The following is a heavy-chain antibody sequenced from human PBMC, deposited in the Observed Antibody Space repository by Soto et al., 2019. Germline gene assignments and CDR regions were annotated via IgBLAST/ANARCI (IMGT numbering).Heavy chain of an antibody. Sequence: PGGSLRLSWAAAGFHFRSYAIHWVRQAPGKGLEWVTIISYDEIYKYYADSVKGRFTISRDNSKNTLYLQMNSLRTEDTAVYYCTRGDYYDISGPFSDAFDIWGKGTLVTVS. V-gene: IGHV3-30-3*01. CDR3: TRGDYYDISGPFSDAFDI. CDR2: ISYDEIYK. J-gene: IGHJ3*02. D-gene: IGHD3-22*01. CDR1: GFHFRSYA.